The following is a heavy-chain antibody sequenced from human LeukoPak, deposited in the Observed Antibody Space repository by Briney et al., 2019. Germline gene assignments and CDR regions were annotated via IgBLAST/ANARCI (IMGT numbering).Heavy chain of an antibody. J-gene: IGHJ3*02. V-gene: IGHV3-11*06. D-gene: IGHD3-22*01. Sequence: GSLRPSCAASGFTFSDYYMSWIRRAPGKGLEWVSYISSSSSYTNYADSVKGRFTISRDNAKNSLYLQMNSLRAEDTAVYYCARDYYYDSSGYYHDAFDIWGQGTMVTVSS. CDR2: ISSSSSYT. CDR3: ARDYYYDSSGYYHDAFDI. CDR1: GFTFSDYY.